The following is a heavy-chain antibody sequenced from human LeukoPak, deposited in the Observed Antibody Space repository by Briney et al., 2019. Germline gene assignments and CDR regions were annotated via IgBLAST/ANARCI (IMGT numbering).Heavy chain of an antibody. Sequence: ASVKVSCKASGYTFTNNYMHWVRQAPGQGLEWMGIINPSGGSTNYAQKFQGRVTMTRDTSTSTVYMELSSLRSEDTAVYYCASAVGIVVVVVATLDYWGQGTLVTVSS. CDR3: ASAVGIVVVVVATLDY. CDR2: INPSGGST. V-gene: IGHV1-46*01. D-gene: IGHD2-15*01. CDR1: GYTFTNNY. J-gene: IGHJ4*02.